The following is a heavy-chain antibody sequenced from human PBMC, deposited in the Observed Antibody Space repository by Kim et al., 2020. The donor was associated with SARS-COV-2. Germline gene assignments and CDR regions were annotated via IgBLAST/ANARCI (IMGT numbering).Heavy chain of an antibody. J-gene: IGHJ6*01. CDR3: AKSLRSLAYGSGPYNAMDV. CDR1: GYTFSTYY. Sequence: ASVKVSCKASGYTFSTYYLHWVRQAPGQGLEWVGIINPFSGDTNYARRFQGRVIVTRDRSTSTVYMDLSSLTSEDTAVYYCAKSLRSLAYGSGPYNAMDVWGQGTRVLVSS. CDR2: INPFSGDT. V-gene: IGHV1-46*01. D-gene: IGHD3-10*01.